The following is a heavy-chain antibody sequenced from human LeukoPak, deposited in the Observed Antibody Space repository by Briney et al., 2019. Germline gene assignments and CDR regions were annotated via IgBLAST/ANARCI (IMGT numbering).Heavy chain of an antibody. D-gene: IGHD3-9*01. Sequence: PSQTLSLTCAISGDSVSSNSAAWNWIRQSPSRGLEWLGRTYYRSKWYNDYAASVKSQITIDPDTSKNQFSLQLNSVTPEDTAVYYCARDQRGGPVFSYYYYMDVWGKGTTVTASS. CDR1: GDSVSSNSAA. CDR2: TYYRSKWYN. V-gene: IGHV6-1*01. J-gene: IGHJ6*03. CDR3: ARDQRGGPVFSYYYYMDV.